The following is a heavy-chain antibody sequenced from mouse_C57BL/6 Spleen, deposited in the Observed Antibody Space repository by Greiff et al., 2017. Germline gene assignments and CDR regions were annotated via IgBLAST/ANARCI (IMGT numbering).Heavy chain of an antibody. CDR2: IHPNTGST. J-gene: IGHJ1*03. CDR1: GYSFTSYW. Sequence: QVQLQQPGPELVKPGASVKLSCKASGYSFTSYWMHWVKPRPGQGLEWIGMIHPNTGSTNYNEKFKSKATLTVDKSSSTAYMQLSSLTSEDSAVYYCARTGGYWYFDVWGTGTTLTVSS. CDR3: ARTGGYWYFDV. V-gene: IGHV1-64*01. D-gene: IGHD1-1*02.